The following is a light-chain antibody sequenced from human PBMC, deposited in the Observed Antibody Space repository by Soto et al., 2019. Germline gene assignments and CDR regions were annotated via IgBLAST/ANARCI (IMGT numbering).Light chain of an antibody. J-gene: IGLJ3*02. CDR2: TDD. V-gene: IGLV1-47*02. CDR3: AVWDDRLSAWV. Sequence: QSVLTQPPSASGTPGQRVTISCYGSTSNIGSDYVYWFQQLPGTAPKLLIYTDDQRPSGVPDLFSSSKSGNTASRAISGLRSEDEADYCCAVWDDRLSAWVFGGGTKVTVL. CDR1: TSNIGSDY.